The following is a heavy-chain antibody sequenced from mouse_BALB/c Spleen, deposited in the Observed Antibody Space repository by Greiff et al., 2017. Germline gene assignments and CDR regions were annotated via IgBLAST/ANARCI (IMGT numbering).Heavy chain of an antibody. CDR3: ARWGPYAMDY. V-gene: IGHV1-14*01. Sequence: VQLQQSGPELVKPGASVKMSCKASGYTFTSYVMHWVKQKPGQGLEWIGYINPYNDGTKYNEKFKGKATLTSDKSSSTAYMELSSLTSEDSAVYCARWGPYAMDYWGQGTSVTVSS. CDR1: GYTFTSYV. J-gene: IGHJ4*01. CDR2: INPYNDGT.